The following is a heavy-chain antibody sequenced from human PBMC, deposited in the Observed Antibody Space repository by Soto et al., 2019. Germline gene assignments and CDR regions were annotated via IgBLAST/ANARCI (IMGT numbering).Heavy chain of an antibody. J-gene: IGHJ6*02. V-gene: IGHV4-59*01. CDR1: GGSISSYY. CDR2: IYYSGST. CDR3: ARESWGYSYGYSAYYYYYGMDV. Sequence: SETLSLTCTVSGGSISSYYWSWIRQPPGKGLEWIGYIYYSGSTNYNPSLKSRVTISVDTSKNQFSLKLTSVTAPDTAVYYCARESWGYSYGYSAYYYYYGMDVWGQGTTVTVSS. D-gene: IGHD5-18*01.